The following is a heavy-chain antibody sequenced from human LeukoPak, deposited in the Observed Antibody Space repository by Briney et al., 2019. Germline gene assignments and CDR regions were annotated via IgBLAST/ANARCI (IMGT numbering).Heavy chain of an antibody. Sequence: GGSLRLSCAASGFTFRSYGIHWVRQAPGKGLEWVAFIRYDGSNKYYADSVKGRFTISRDNSKNTLYLQMNSLRAEDTAVYYCAKIVGATASPGYWGQGTLVTVSS. CDR1: GFTFRSYG. CDR2: IRYDGSNK. J-gene: IGHJ4*02. CDR3: AKIVGATASPGY. V-gene: IGHV3-30*02. D-gene: IGHD1-26*01.